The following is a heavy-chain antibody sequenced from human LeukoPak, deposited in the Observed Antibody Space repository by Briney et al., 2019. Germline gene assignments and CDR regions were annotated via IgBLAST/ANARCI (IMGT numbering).Heavy chain of an antibody. J-gene: IGHJ3*02. CDR3: ARDSDREQQLGLDAFDI. D-gene: IGHD6-13*01. CDR1: GGTFSSYA. V-gene: IGHV1-69*13. CDR2: IIPIFGTA. Sequence: SVKVSCKASGGTFSSYAISWVRQAPGQGLEWMGGIIPIFGTANYAQKFQGRVTITADESTSTAYMELSSLRSEDTAVYYCARDSDREQQLGLDAFDIWGQGTMVTVSS.